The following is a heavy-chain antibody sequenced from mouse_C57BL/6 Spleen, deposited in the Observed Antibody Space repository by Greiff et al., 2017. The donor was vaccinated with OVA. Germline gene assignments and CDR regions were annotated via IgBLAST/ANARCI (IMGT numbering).Heavy chain of an antibody. CDR2: ISDGGSYT. V-gene: IGHV5-4*01. Sequence: EVQRVESGGGLVKPGGSLKLSCAASGFTFSSYAMSWVRQTPEKRLEWVATISDGGSYTYYPDNVKGRFTISRDNAKNNLYLQMSHLKSEDTAMYYCARERGTTTTVVAPMDYWGQGTSVTVSS. CDR3: ARERGTTTTVVAPMDY. CDR1: GFTFSSYA. J-gene: IGHJ4*01. D-gene: IGHD1-1*01.